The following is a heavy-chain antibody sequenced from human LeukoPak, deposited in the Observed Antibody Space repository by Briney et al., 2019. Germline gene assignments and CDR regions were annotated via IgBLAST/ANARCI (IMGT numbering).Heavy chain of an antibody. CDR3: ARDRRIGQWPERTDY. CDR2: ISAYNGST. V-gene: IGHV1-18*01. D-gene: IGHD6-19*01. J-gene: IGHJ4*02. Sequence: ASVKVSCKASGYTFTSYGISWVRQAPGQGLEWMGWISAYNGSTNYAQKFQGRVTMTTDTSTTTAFMELRSLRSDDTALYYCARDRRIGQWPERTDYWGQGTLVTVSS. CDR1: GYTFTSYG.